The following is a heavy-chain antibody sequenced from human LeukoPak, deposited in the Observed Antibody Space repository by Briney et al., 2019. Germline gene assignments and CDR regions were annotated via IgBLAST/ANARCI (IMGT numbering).Heavy chain of an antibody. CDR3: ARDHRPYQLLPKDTNWFDP. V-gene: IGHV4-61*02. D-gene: IGHD2-2*01. CDR1: GGSIGSGGYY. Sequence: SETLSLTCTVSGGSIGSGGYYWSWIRQPAGKGLEWIGRIYTSGSTNYNPSLKSRVTISVDTSKNQFSLKLSSVTAADTAVYYCARDHRPYQLLPKDTNWFDPWGQGTLVTVSS. CDR2: IYTSGST. J-gene: IGHJ5*02.